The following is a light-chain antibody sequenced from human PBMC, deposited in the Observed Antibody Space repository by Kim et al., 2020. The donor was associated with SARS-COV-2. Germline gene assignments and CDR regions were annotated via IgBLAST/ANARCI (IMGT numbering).Light chain of an antibody. J-gene: IGLJ3*02. CDR2: GKN. CDR3: NSRDSSGNHWV. V-gene: IGLV3-19*01. CDR1: SLRSYY. Sequence: LGQTVRSTCQGDSLRSYYASWYQQKPGQAPVLVIYGKNNRPSGIPDRFSGSSSGNTASLTITGAQAEDEADYYCNSRDSSGNHWVFGGGTQLTVL.